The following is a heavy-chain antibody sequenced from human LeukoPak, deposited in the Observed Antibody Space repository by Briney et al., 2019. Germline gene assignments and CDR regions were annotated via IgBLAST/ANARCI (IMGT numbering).Heavy chain of an antibody. CDR3: AREGVAAADTYFDY. CDR2: ISSNGGST. J-gene: IGHJ4*02. Sequence: PGGSLRLSCAASGFTFSSYAMHWVRQAPGKGLEYVSAISSNGGSTYYANSVKGRFTISRDNSKNTLCLQMGSLRAEDTAVYYCAREGVAAADTYFDYWGQGTLVTVSS. V-gene: IGHV3-64*01. CDR1: GFTFSSYA. D-gene: IGHD6-13*01.